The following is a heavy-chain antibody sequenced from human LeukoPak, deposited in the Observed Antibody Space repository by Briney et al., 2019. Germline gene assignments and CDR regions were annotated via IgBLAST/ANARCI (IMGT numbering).Heavy chain of an antibody. Sequence: SETLSLTCTVSGGSISSYYWSWIRQPPGKGLEWIGYIHHSGFSNYNPSLKSRVTISVDTSKNQFSLKLSFVTAADTAVYYCARDLHGGNSGLGYWGQGTLVTVSS. CDR1: GGSISSYY. CDR2: IHHSGFS. V-gene: IGHV4-59*01. CDR3: ARDLHGGNSGLGY. D-gene: IGHD4-23*01. J-gene: IGHJ1*01.